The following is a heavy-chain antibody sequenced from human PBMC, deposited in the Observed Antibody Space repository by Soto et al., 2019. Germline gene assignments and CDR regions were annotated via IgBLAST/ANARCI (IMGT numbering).Heavy chain of an antibody. CDR1: GYSFTSYW. J-gene: IGHJ6*02. Sequence: PGESLKISCKGSGYSFTSYWIGWVRQMPGKGLEWMGIIYPGDSDTRYSPSFQGQVTISADKSISTAYLQWSSLKASDTAMYYCARLRVNYDILTGYYRRYYGMDVWGQGTTVTVS. V-gene: IGHV5-51*01. CDR3: ARLRVNYDILTGYYRRYYGMDV. CDR2: IYPGDSDT. D-gene: IGHD3-9*01.